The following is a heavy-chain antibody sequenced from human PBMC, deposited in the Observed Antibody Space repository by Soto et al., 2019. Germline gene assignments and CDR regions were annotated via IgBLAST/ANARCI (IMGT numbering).Heavy chain of an antibody. D-gene: IGHD2-21*02. CDR2: INPNSGGT. J-gene: IGHJ2*01. Sequence: ASVKVSCKXSGYTFTGYYMHWVRQAPGQGLEWMGWINPNSGGTNYAQKFQGRVTMTRDTSISTAYMELSRLRSDDTAVYYCARMVTKRYWYFDLWGRGTLVTVS. V-gene: IGHV1-2*02. CDR1: GYTFTGYY. CDR3: ARMVTKRYWYFDL.